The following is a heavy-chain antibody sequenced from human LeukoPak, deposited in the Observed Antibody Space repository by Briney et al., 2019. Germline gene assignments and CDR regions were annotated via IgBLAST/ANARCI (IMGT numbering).Heavy chain of an antibody. Sequence: GESLKISCKGVGYSFTNYWIGWVRQMPGKGMEWMGVIYPGDSRVRYNPSFQGQVTISVDKSVSTAYLQRISLKASDTAMYYCACRDLSSTWSYPWGQGTLVTVSS. CDR3: ACRDLSSTWSYP. CDR1: GYSFTNYW. D-gene: IGHD6-13*01. V-gene: IGHV5-51*01. CDR2: IYPGDSRV. J-gene: IGHJ5*02.